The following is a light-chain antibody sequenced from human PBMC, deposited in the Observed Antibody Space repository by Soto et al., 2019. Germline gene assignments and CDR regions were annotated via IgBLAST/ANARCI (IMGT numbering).Light chain of an antibody. Sequence: EIVMTQSPATLSVSPGERATLSCRASQTVSSNLAWYQQKPGQAPRLLIHGASTRATGVPARFSGSGSGTEITLTITSLQSEAFAVYYCQQYHNWPPKYTFGQGTKLQIK. J-gene: IGKJ2*01. CDR3: QQYHNWPPKYT. CDR1: QTVSSN. V-gene: IGKV3-15*01. CDR2: GAS.